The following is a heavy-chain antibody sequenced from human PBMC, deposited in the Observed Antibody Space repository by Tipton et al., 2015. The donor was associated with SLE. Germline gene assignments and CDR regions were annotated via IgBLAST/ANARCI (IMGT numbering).Heavy chain of an antibody. J-gene: IGHJ4*02. Sequence: LSLTCTVSGGSISSSSYFWGWIRQPPGKGLEWVSYISSSGSTIYYADSVKGRFTISRDNAKNSLYLQMNSLRAEDTAIYYCARADQQLLYFDYWGQGTLVTVSS. CDR2: ISSSGSTI. CDR1: GGSISSSSYF. D-gene: IGHD2-2*01. CDR3: ARADQQLLYFDY. V-gene: IGHV3-11*04.